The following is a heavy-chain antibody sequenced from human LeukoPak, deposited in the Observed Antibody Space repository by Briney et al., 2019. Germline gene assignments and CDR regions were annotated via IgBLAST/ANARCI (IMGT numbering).Heavy chain of an antibody. CDR3: ARVDRGYCSGGSCYYYGMDV. V-gene: IGHV1-69*04. D-gene: IGHD2-15*01. CDR1: GGTFSSYA. J-gene: IGHJ6*02. Sequence: SVKVSCKASGGTFSSYAISWVRQAPGQGLEWMGRIIPILGIANYAQKFQGRVTITADKSTSTAYMELSSLRSEDTAVYYCARVDRGYCSGGSCYYYGMDVWGQGTTVTVSS. CDR2: IIPILGIA.